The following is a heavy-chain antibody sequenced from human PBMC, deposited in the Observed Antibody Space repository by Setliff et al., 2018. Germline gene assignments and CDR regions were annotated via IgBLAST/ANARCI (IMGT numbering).Heavy chain of an antibody. Sequence: PPETMSPTSTVSGYSIISGYYWGWIRQPPGKGLEWSGSIYPSGSTYYNPSLKSRVTISVDTSKNQFSLKFISVTAADTAVYYCATLCDVLTGYYGLDVWGKGTTVTVSS. J-gene: IGHJ6*04. CDR3: ATLCDVLTGYYGLDV. CDR1: GYSIISGYY. D-gene: IGHD3-9*01. CDR2: IYPSGST. V-gene: IGHV4-38-2*02.